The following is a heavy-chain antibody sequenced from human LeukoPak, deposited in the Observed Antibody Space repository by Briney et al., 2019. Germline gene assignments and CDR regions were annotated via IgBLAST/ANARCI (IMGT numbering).Heavy chain of an antibody. D-gene: IGHD6-13*01. V-gene: IGHV3-23*01. CDR1: GFTFSSYA. Sequence: GGSLRLSCAASGFTFSSYAMSWVRQAPGKGLEWVSAISGSGGSTYYADSVKGRFTISRDNSKNTLYLQMNSLRAEDTAVYYCAKVFGGSSLKGLFDYWGQGTLVTVSS. J-gene: IGHJ4*02. CDR2: ISGSGGST. CDR3: AKVFGGSSLKGLFDY.